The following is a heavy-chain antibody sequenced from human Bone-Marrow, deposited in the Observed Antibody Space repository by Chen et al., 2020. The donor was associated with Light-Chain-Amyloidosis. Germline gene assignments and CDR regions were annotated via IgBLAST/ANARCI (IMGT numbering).Heavy chain of an antibody. V-gene: IGHV5-51*01. D-gene: IGHD5-12*01. CDR3: ARRRDGYNFDY. J-gene: IGHJ4*02. Sequence: EVQLEQSGPEVKKPGECLKISCKGSGYTFPNYWIGWVRQMPGKGLEWLGVIYPDDSYASYIPSFEGQVTISADKSITTAYLQWRSLKASDTAMYYCARRRDGYNFDYWGQGTLVTVSS. CDR2: IYPDDSYA. CDR1: GYTFPNYW.